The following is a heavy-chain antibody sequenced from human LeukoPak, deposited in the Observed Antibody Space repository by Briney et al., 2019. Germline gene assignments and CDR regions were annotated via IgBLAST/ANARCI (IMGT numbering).Heavy chain of an antibody. J-gene: IGHJ1*01. CDR1: GYTFSAFY. CDR3: ARWSQH. CDR2: INPDSGGS. D-gene: IGHD3-3*01. V-gene: IGHV1-2*02. Sequence: ASVKVSCKTSGYTFSAFYMHWVRQAPGQGPEWMGWINPDSGGSEYGQKFQGRVTFTSDTSSTTIDMEVRSLKSDDTAVYYCARWSQHWGQGTLVTVSS.